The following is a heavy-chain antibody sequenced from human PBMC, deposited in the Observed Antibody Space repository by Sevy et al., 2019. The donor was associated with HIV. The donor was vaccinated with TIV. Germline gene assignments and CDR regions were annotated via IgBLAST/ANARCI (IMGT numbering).Heavy chain of an antibody. Sequence: GGSLRLSCIGSGFSFSYYGIHWVRQAPGKGLDWVALISHDGINEYYADSVKGRFTISRDNSKNTVYLEMNSLINEDTAIYFCANAYSGSYSHSYLYALDVWGQWTTVTVSS. CDR3: ANAYSGSYSHSYLYALDV. CDR2: ISHDGINE. V-gene: IGHV3-30*18. J-gene: IGHJ6*02. D-gene: IGHD1-26*01. CDR1: GFSFSYYG.